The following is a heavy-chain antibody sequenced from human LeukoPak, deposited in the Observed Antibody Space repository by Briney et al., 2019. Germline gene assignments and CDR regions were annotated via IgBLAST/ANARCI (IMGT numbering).Heavy chain of an antibody. J-gene: IGHJ3*02. CDR1: GFTFSSYA. D-gene: IGHD2-2*01. V-gene: IGHV3-23*01. CDR2: ISGSGGST. CDR3: AKSYAVVPAAEVDI. Sequence: GGSLRLSCAASGFTFSSYAMSWVRQAPGKGLEWVSAISGSGGSTYYADSAKGRFTISRDNSKNTLYLQMNSLRAEDTAVYYCAKSYAVVPAAEVDIWGQGTMVTVSS.